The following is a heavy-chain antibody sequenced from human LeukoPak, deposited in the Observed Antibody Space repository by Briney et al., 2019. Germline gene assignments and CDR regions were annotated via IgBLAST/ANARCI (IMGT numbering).Heavy chain of an antibody. V-gene: IGHV3-74*01. D-gene: IGHD3-3*02. CDR3: ARDLAPPSAYYYYGMDV. Sequence: PGGSLRLSCAASGFTLSSYWMHWVRQAPGKVLVWVSRINSDGSSTSYADSVKGRFTISRDNAKNTLYLQMNSLRAEDTAVYYCARDLAPPSAYYYYGMDVWGQGTTVTVSS. CDR2: INSDGSST. CDR1: GFTLSSYW. J-gene: IGHJ6*02.